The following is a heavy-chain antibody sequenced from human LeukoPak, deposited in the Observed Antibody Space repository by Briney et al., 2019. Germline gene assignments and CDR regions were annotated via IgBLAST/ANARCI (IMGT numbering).Heavy chain of an antibody. CDR2: INHSGST. CDR3: ARVPLTGYDY. D-gene: IGHD3-9*01. V-gene: IGHV4-34*01. J-gene: IGHJ4*02. CDR1: GGSFSGHY. Sequence: PSETLSLTCAVYGGSFSGHYWSWIRQPPGKGLEWIGEINHSGSTSYNPSLKSRVTISVDTSKNQFSLKLSSVTAADTAVYYCARVPLTGYDYWGQGTLVTVSS.